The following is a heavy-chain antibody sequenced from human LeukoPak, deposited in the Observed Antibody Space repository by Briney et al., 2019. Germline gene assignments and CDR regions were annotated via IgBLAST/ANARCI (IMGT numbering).Heavy chain of an antibody. CDR1: VGTFTSYA. CDR2: IIPIFGTA. Sequence: SVRVSCTASVGTFTSYAISWVRQSPGQGLEWMGGIIPIFGTADSAQKFQGRVAITSDESTSTTYIHRSSLRSAHTAGHYCAGAEHYVWGRYRYLEDYYYGMDLWARETTVRVS. V-gene: IGHV1-69*01. D-gene: IGHD3-16*02. J-gene: IGHJ6*01. CDR3: AGAEHYVWGRYRYLEDYYYGMDL.